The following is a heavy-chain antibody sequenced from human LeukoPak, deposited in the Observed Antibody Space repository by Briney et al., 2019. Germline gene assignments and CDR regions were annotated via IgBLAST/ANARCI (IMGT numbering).Heavy chain of an antibody. D-gene: IGHD3-22*01. CDR1: GFTFSSYS. V-gene: IGHV3-21*01. CDR2: ISSSSYM. CDR3: ARDTITMIAVPYWYFDL. Sequence: PGGSLRLSCAASGFTFSSYSMNWVRQAPGKGLEWVSSISSSSYMYYTDSVKGRFTISRDNAKNSLYLQMNSLRAEDTAVYYCARDTITMIAVPYWYFDLWGRGTLVTVSS. J-gene: IGHJ2*01.